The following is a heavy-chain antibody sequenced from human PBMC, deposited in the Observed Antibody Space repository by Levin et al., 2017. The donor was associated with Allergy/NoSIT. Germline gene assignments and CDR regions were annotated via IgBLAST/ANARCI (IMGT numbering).Heavy chain of an antibody. V-gene: IGHV3-9*01. D-gene: IGHD3-10*01. J-gene: IGHJ3*02. CDR1: GFTFDDYA. CDR3: ARDTIGLPDAFDI. CDR2: ISWNSGSI. Sequence: GGSLRLSCAASGFTFDDYAMHWVRQAPGKGLEWVSGISWNSGSIGYADSVKGRFTISRDNAKDSLYLQMNSLRTEDTALYYCARDTIGLPDAFDIWGQGTMVIVSS.